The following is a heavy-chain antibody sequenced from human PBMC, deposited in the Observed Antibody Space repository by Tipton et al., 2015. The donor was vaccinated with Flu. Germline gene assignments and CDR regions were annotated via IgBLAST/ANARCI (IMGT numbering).Heavy chain of an antibody. J-gene: IGHJ5*02. CDR3: ARRDFSNYVSDPKNWFDR. CDR1: GGSINSSHW. D-gene: IGHD4-11*01. Sequence: GLVKPSGTLSLTCAVSGGSINSSHWWSWVRQPPGKGLEWIGEISHFGITNYSPSLKSRVTISVYTSKNQFSLEMRSVTAADMAVYYCARRDFSNYVSDPKNWFDRWGQGTLVTVSS. V-gene: IGHV4-4*02. CDR2: ISHFGIT.